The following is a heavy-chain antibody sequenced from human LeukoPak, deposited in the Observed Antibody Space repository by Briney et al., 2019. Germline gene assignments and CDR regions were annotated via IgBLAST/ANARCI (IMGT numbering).Heavy chain of an antibody. V-gene: IGHV3-64*02. CDR3: ARQKGSGANWYDH. D-gene: IGHD3-10*01. Sequence: PGGSLRLSCAASGFTFSAYSMQWVRQAPGKGLEYVSYISGSGDGTYYADSVKGRFTISRDNSKTMLYLQMGSLRPEDMAIYYCARQKGSGANWYDHWGQGALVTVSS. CDR2: ISGSGDGT. CDR1: GFTFSAYS. J-gene: IGHJ5*02.